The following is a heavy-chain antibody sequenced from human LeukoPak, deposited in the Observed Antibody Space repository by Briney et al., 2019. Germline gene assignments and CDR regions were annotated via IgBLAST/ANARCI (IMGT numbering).Heavy chain of an antibody. Sequence: GRSLRLSCAASGFTFSDYYMSWIRQAPGKGLEWVSYISSSGSTIYYADSVKGRFTISRDNAKNLLYLQMNSLRAEDTAVYYCARDQGGPRNWYFDLWGRGTLVTVSS. D-gene: IGHD1-14*01. CDR2: ISSSGSTI. V-gene: IGHV3-11*01. CDR1: GFTFSDYY. J-gene: IGHJ2*01. CDR3: ARDQGGPRNWYFDL.